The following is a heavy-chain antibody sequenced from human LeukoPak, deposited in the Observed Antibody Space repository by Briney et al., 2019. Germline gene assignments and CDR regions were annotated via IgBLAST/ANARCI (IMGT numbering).Heavy chain of an antibody. CDR2: ISPNSGGT. Sequence: ASVKVSCKASGYTFTGYYMHWVRQAPGQGLEWMGWISPNSGGTNYAQKFQGRVTMTRDTSISTAYMELSRLRSDDTAVYYCASRSVPAAINFDYWGQGTLVTVSS. J-gene: IGHJ4*02. CDR1: GYTFTGYY. V-gene: IGHV1-2*02. D-gene: IGHD2-2*02. CDR3: ASRSVPAAINFDY.